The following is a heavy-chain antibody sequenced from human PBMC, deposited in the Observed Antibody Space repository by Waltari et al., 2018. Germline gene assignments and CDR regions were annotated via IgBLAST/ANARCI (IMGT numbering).Heavy chain of an antibody. CDR3: ARETDGDGYRNDC. D-gene: IGHD5-12*01. CDR2: INPKSGGT. Sequence: QVQLVQSGAEVKQPGASVKVSCQASGYTFTGHYMHWVRQAPGQGLEWMGWINPKSGGTNYAQRFQGRVTMTRDTSISTAYLELSRLTSDDTAVYYCARETDGDGYRNDCWGQGTLVIVSS. J-gene: IGHJ4*02. V-gene: IGHV1-2*02. CDR1: GYTFTGHY.